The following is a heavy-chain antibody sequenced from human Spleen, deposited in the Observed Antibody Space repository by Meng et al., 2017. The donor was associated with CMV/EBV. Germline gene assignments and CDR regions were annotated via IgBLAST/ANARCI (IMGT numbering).Heavy chain of an antibody. J-gene: IGHJ4*02. V-gene: IGHV2-5*01. CDR3: AQTFNAEVGIAAAVDY. Sequence: SGPTLVKPTQTLTLTCTFSGFSLSTSGMRVSWIRQPPGKALEWLALIYWNDDKRYSPSLKSRLTITKDTSKNQVVLTMTNMDPVDTATYYCAQTFNAEVGIAAAVDYWGQGTLVTVSS. CDR1: GFSLSTSGMR. D-gene: IGHD6-13*01. CDR2: IYWNDDK.